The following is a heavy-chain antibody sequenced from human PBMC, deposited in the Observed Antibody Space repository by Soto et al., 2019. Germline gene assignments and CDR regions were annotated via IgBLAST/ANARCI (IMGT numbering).Heavy chain of an antibody. Sequence: QVQLVESGGGVVQPGRSLRLSCAASGFTFSSYGMHWVRQAPGNGLEWVAVISYDGSNKYYADSVKDRFTISRDNSKNTLYLQMNSLRAEDTAVYYCARLYRFVTGYLGRPGYYYYYMDVWGKGTTVTVSS. CDR1: GFTFSSYG. CDR3: ARLYRFVTGYLGRPGYYYYYMDV. CDR2: ISYDGSNK. D-gene: IGHD3-9*01. J-gene: IGHJ6*03. V-gene: IGHV3-30*03.